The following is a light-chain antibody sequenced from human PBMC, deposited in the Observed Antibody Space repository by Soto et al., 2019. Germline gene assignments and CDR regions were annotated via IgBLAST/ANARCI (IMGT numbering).Light chain of an antibody. J-gene: IGKJ1*01. CDR2: GAS. V-gene: IGKV3D-15*01. Sequence: DIVMTQSPATLSVSPGERATLSCRASQSARSSLAWYQQKPGRAPRLLIYGASTRASGIPARFSGSGSGTEFTLTISSLQSEDFAVYYCQQYNNWPWTFGQGTKVDNK. CDR1: QSARSS. CDR3: QQYNNWPWT.